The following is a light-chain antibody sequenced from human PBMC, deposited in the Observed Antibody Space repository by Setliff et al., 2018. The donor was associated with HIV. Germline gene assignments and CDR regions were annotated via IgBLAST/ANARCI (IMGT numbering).Light chain of an antibody. CDR1: SSDIGGYNY. Sequence: QSALTQPASVSGSPGQSITISCTGTSSDIGGYNYVSWYQQYPGKVPKLVIFEVSKRPSGVSHRFSGYKSGNTASLTMSGLQAEDEADYYCCSYAGSSSYVFGTGTKVTVL. CDR2: EVS. V-gene: IGLV2-23*02. J-gene: IGLJ1*01. CDR3: CSYAGSSSYV.